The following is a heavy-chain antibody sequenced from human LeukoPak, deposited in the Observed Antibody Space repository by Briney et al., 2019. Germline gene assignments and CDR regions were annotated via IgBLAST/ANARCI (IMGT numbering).Heavy chain of an antibody. CDR1: GGSISSYY. D-gene: IGHD1-1*01. Sequence: SETLSLTCTVSGGSISSYYWSWIRQPPGKGLEWIGYIYHSGSTYYNPSLKSRVTISVDRSKNQFSLKLSSVTAADTAVYYCARENGYAFDIWGQGTMVTVSS. J-gene: IGHJ3*02. V-gene: IGHV4-59*12. CDR3: ARENGYAFDI. CDR2: IYHSGST.